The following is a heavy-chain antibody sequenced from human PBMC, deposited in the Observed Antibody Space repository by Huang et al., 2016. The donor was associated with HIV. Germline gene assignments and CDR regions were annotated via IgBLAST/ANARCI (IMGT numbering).Heavy chain of an antibody. CDR3: ARDRFGWIQPTEPFYI. V-gene: IGHV3-48*01. CDR2: ISSSSSTM. CDR1: GFSLSRYS. D-gene: IGHD5-18*01. J-gene: IGHJ3*02. Sequence: EEQLVESGGGLVKPGGSLRLSCAVSGFSLSRYSMPWVRQAPGKGLELVSYISSSSSTMHYADSVKGRFTISRDNAKNLLYLQMHSLRAEDTAIYYCARDRFGWIQPTEPFYIWGQGTLVSVSS.